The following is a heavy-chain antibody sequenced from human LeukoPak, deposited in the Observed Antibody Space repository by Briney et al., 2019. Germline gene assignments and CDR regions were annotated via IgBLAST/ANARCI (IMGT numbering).Heavy chain of an antibody. CDR1: GFTLSRYW. D-gene: IGHD5-18*01. CDR2: IKEDGSEK. CDR3: ARGYVGTVIFDY. J-gene: IGHJ4*02. V-gene: IGHV3-7*05. Sequence: PGGSLRLSCAASGFTLSRYWMSWVRQAPGKGLEWVANIKEDGSEKHYVDSVKGRFTISRDDAKNSLYPQMNSLRAEDTAVYYCARGYVGTVIFDYWGQGTLVTVSS.